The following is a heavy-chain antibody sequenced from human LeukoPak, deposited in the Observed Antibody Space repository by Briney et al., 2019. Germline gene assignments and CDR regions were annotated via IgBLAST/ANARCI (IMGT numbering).Heavy chain of an antibody. D-gene: IGHD3-10*01. CDR2: IKGDGTEK. Sequence: GGSLRLSCAASGFTFNTYWMSWVRQAPGRGLEWVANIKGDGTEKYYVDSVKGRFTISRDNAKNSLYLQMNSLRAEDTAVYYCARERPSVLLWFGEFDYWGQGTLVTVSS. CDR3: ARERPSVLLWFGEFDY. CDR1: GFTFNTYW. J-gene: IGHJ4*02. V-gene: IGHV3-7*01.